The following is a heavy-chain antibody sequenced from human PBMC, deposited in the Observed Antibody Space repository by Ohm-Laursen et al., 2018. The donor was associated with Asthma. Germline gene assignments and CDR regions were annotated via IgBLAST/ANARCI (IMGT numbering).Heavy chain of an antibody. CDR2: ISYDSSLK. Sequence: SSLRLSCSASGFSFRSYAMHWVRQAPGKGLEWLAVISYDSSLKYYADSVNGRFTISRDDFKSTLYLQMNSLRADDTALYYCARDVMDWHSPALDFWGQGSLVTVSS. D-gene: IGHD3/OR15-3a*01. V-gene: IGHV3-30-3*01. CDR1: GFSFRSYA. CDR3: ARDVMDWHSPALDF. J-gene: IGHJ4*02.